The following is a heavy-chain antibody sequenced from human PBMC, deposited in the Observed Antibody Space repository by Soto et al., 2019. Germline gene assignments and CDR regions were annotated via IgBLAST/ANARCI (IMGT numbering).Heavy chain of an antibody. D-gene: IGHD3-22*01. CDR1: GGSFSGYY. Sequence: SATLSVTCAVYGGSFSGYYWSWIRQPPGKGLEWIGEINYSGSTNYNPSLKSRVTILVDTSKNQFSLKLSSVTAADTAVYYCARIDDSGGNYFWTVDYWGQGTLVTVSS. CDR3: ARIDDSGGNYFWTVDY. J-gene: IGHJ4*02. V-gene: IGHV4-34*01. CDR2: INYSGST.